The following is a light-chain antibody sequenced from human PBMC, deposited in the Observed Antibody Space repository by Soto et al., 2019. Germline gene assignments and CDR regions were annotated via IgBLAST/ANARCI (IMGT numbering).Light chain of an antibody. CDR2: GAS. Sequence: IGLKKCPRTLSLSTGERAILSCRASQSVSSNYLAWYQQKPGQAPRLLIYGASTRATGIPARFSGSGSGTEFTLTISSLQSEDFAVYYCQQYNNWPRTFGQGTKVDIK. CDR3: QQYNNWPRT. J-gene: IGKJ1*01. V-gene: IGKV3-15*01. CDR1: QSVSSN.